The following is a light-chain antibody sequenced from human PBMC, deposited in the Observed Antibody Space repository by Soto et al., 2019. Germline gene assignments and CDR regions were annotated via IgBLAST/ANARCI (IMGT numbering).Light chain of an antibody. CDR2: EVT. V-gene: IGLV2-14*01. CDR1: SSDVGAFSY. Sequence: QSALTQPASVSGSPGQSITISCTGTSSDVGAFSYVSWLQHLPGKAPKLLIFEVTNRPSGASNRFSGSQSGDTASLNISGLQAEDGAEYYCSSYTTSSTVVFGGGTQLTVL. J-gene: IGLJ2*01. CDR3: SSYTTSSTVV.